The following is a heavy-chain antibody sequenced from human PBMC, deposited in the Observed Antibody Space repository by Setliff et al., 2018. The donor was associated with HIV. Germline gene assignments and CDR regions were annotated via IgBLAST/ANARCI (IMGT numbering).Heavy chain of an antibody. CDR3: ARVFRGIVVVPAATAPSYYFDC. CDR1: GYTFTNYG. CDR2: ISAYYGNT. V-gene: IGHV1-18*01. Sequence: GASVKVSCKASGYTFTNYGISWVRQAPGQGLEWMGWISAYYGNTNYAQKLQGRVTMTTDTSTSTAYMELRSLRSDDTAVYYCARVFRGIVVVPAATAPSYYFDCWGQGTLVTVSS. D-gene: IGHD2-2*01. J-gene: IGHJ4*02.